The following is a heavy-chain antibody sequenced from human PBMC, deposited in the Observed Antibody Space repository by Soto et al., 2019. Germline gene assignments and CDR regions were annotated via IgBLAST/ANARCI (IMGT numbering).Heavy chain of an antibody. J-gene: IGHJ5*02. CDR3: ARDTGHPYGSGSYNWFDP. CDR2: IYYSGST. D-gene: IGHD3-10*01. CDR1: GDSISSNNYY. V-gene: IGHV4-61*01. Sequence: SETLSLTCTVSGDSISSNNYYWSWIRQPPGKGLEWIGYIYYSGSTNYNPSLKSRVTISVDTSKNQFSLKLSSVTAADTAVYYCARDTGHPYGSGSYNWFDPWGQGTLVTVSS.